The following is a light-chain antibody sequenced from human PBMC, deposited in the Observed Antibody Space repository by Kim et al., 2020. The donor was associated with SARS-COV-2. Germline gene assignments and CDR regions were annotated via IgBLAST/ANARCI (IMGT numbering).Light chain of an antibody. CDR2: RAS. Sequence: EIVLAQSPGTRSLSPGERATLSCRASQSVSSSYLAWYQQKPGQAPRLLIYRASSTATGIPDRFSGRGSATDFTLTIRRLEPEDFAVYYCQQYSKSRTFGQGTKVDIK. V-gene: IGKV3-20*01. CDR3: QQYSKSRT. J-gene: IGKJ1*01. CDR1: QSVSSSY.